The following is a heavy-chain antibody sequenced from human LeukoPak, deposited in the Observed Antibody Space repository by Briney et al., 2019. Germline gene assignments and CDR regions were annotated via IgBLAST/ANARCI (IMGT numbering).Heavy chain of an antibody. CDR2: IYYSGST. D-gene: IGHD3-10*01. CDR3: ARGEYYGSGSYYPGDY. V-gene: IGHV4-39*07. J-gene: IGHJ4*02. CDR1: GGSISSSSYY. Sequence: PSETLSLTCTVSGGSISSSSYYWGWIRQPPGKGLEWIGSIYYSGSTYYNPSLKSPVSISVDTSKSHFSLRLSSVTAADTAVYYCARGEYYGSGSYYPGDYWGQGTLVTVSS.